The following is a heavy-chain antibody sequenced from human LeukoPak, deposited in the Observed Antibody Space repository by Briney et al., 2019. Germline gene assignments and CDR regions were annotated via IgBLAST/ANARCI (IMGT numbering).Heavy chain of an antibody. D-gene: IGHD3-22*01. V-gene: IGHV1-69*13. Sequence: GASVKVSCKSSGCTFSNHAISWVRQAPGQGLEWMGGIISMFGTTNYAQKFQGRVTITADESTSTAYMELSSLRSEDTAVYYCATTYYYDRWGRAFDIWGQGTMVTVSS. CDR1: GCTFSNHA. J-gene: IGHJ3*02. CDR3: ATTYYYDRWGRAFDI. CDR2: IISMFGTT.